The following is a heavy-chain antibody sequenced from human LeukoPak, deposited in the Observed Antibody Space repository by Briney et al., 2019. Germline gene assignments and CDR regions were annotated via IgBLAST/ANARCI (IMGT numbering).Heavy chain of an antibody. CDR2: IYPVDSDT. D-gene: IGHD3-22*01. V-gene: IGHV5-51*01. Sequence: GESLKISCRGAGDSFATFWIAWVRQVPGKGLEWIGVIYPVDSDTRYSPSFQGQVTISVDKSTSTAYLQWSSLKASDTAMYYCAKTNYYETSGWASGLSPFDMWGRGTMVTVSS. CDR3: AKTNYYETSGWASGLSPFDM. CDR1: GDSFATFW. J-gene: IGHJ3*02.